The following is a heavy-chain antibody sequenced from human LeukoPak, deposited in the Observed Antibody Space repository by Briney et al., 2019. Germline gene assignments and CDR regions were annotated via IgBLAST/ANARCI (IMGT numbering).Heavy chain of an antibody. CDR1: GGSISSSSYY. Sequence: SETLSLTCTVSGGSISSSSYYWGWIRQPPGKGLEWIGSIYYSGSTYYNPSLKSRVTISVDTSKNQFSLKLSSVTAADTAVYYCARGTYGYNQGAFDYWGQGTLVTVSS. J-gene: IGHJ4*02. D-gene: IGHD5-24*01. CDR3: ARGTYGYNQGAFDY. CDR2: IYYSGST. V-gene: IGHV4-39*07.